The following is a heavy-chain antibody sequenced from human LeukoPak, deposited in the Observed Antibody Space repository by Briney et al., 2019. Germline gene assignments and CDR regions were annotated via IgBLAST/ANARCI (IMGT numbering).Heavy chain of an antibody. CDR1: GFTFSSYW. Sequence: PGGSLRLSCAASGFTFSSYWMHWVRQAPGKGLVWVSRINSDGSSTSYADSVKGRFTISRDNAKNTLYLQMNSLRAEDTAVYYCARDREAKQWLVRVPTDPFDYWGQGTLVTVSS. CDR3: ARDREAKQWLVRVPTDPFDY. CDR2: INSDGSST. D-gene: IGHD6-19*01. V-gene: IGHV3-74*01. J-gene: IGHJ4*02.